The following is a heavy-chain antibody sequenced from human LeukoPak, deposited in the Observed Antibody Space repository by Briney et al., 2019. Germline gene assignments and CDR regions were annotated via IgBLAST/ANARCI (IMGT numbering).Heavy chain of an antibody. CDR2: IYSGANT. Sequence: GGSLRLSCAASGFTVSSNYMSWVRQAPGKGLEWVSVIYSGANTYYADSVKGRFTISRDNSKSTLYLQMNSLRAEDTAVYYCAGGNWNYPFDYWGQGTLVTVSS. J-gene: IGHJ4*02. D-gene: IGHD1-7*01. CDR1: GFTVSSNY. V-gene: IGHV3-53*01. CDR3: AGGNWNYPFDY.